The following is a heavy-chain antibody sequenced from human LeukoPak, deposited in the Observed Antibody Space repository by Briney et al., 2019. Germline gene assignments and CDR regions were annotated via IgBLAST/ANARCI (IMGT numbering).Heavy chain of an antibody. J-gene: IGHJ5*02. CDR1: GGSISSGGYS. CDR3: AREGLNWFDP. CDR2: IYHSGST. Sequence: SQTLSLTCAVSGGSISSGGYSWSWIRQPPGKGLEWIGYIYHSGSTYYNPSLKSRVTISVDRSKNQFSLKPSSVTAADTAVYYCAREGLNWFDPWGQGTLVTVSS. V-gene: IGHV4-30-2*01.